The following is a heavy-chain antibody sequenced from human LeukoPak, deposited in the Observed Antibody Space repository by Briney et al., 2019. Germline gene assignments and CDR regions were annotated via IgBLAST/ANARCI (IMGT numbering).Heavy chain of an antibody. D-gene: IGHD3-22*01. CDR3: ANPYYYDSSGYYYVPSDY. J-gene: IGHJ4*02. CDR2: ISGSGGST. V-gene: IGHV3-23*01. Sequence: GGSLRLSCAASGFTFSSYAMSWVRQAPGTGLEWVSAISGSGGSTYYADSVKGRFTISRDNSKNTLYLQMNSLRAEDTAVYYCANPYYYDSSGYYYVPSDYWGQGTLVTVSS. CDR1: GFTFSSYA.